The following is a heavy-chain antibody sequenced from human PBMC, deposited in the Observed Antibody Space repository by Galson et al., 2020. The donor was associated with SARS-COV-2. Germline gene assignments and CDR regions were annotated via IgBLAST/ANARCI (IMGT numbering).Heavy chain of an antibody. Sequence: SETLSLTCTVSGGTISSSRYFWGWIRQPPGKGLEWIGNIYYSGNTYYNPSLKSRVTISVDTSKNQFSVRLSSVTAADTAVYYWAGRGLRDYNSGGSGYFDYWGQGILVAVSS. CDR3: AGRGLRDYNSGGSGYFDY. J-gene: IGHJ4*02. CDR2: IYYSGNT. CDR1: GGTISSSRYF. D-gene: IGHD3-22*01. V-gene: IGHV4-39*01.